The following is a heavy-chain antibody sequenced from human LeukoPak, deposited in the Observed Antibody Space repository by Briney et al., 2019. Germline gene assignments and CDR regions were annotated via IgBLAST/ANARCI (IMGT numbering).Heavy chain of an antibody. Sequence: GGSLRLSCAASGFTFSSYAMHWVRQAPGKGLEWVAVISYDGSNKYYADSVKGRFTISRDNSKNTLYLQMNSLRAEDTAVYYCARDLMMAWHYYMGVWGKGTTVTVSS. CDR3: ARDLMMAWHYYMGV. J-gene: IGHJ6*03. V-gene: IGHV3-30*01. CDR1: GFTFSSYA. D-gene: IGHD3-16*01. CDR2: ISYDGSNK.